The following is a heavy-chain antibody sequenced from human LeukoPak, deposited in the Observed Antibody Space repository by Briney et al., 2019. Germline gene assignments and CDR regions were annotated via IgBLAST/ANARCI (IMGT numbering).Heavy chain of an antibody. CDR3: ATPYYYDSSGYYGKWFDP. D-gene: IGHD3-22*01. CDR2: FDPEDGET. J-gene: IGHJ5*02. CDR1: GYTLTELS. V-gene: IGHV1-24*01. Sequence: ASVKVSCKVSGYTLTELSMHWVRQAPGKGLEWMGGFDPEDGETIYAQKFQGRVTMTEDTSTDTAYMELSSLRSEDTAVYYCATPYYYDSSGYYGKWFDPWGQGTLVTVSS.